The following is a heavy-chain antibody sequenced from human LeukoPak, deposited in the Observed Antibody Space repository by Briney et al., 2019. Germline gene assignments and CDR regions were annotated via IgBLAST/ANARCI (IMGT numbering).Heavy chain of an antibody. CDR1: GFTFSSYA. CDR2: ISGSGGST. CDR3: AKDIVVVPAAMPGTAAAGTGFDY. Sequence: GGSLRLSCAASGFTFSSYAMSWVRQAPGKGLEWVSAISGSGGSTYYADSVKGRFTISRDNSKNTLYLQMNSLRAEDTAVYYCAKDIVVVPAAMPGTAAAGTGFDYWGQGTLVTVSS. V-gene: IGHV3-23*01. J-gene: IGHJ4*02. D-gene: IGHD2-2*01.